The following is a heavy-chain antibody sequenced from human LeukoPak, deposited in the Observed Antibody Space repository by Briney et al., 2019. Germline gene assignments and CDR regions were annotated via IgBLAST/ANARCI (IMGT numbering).Heavy chain of an antibody. J-gene: IGHJ6*03. CDR3: ARDTVTIRRDYYMDV. CDR1: GYTFTSYG. V-gene: IGHV1-18*01. CDR2: ISAYNGNT. D-gene: IGHD4-17*01. Sequence: ASVKVSCKASGYTFTSYGISWVRQAPGQGLEWMGWISAYNGNTNYAQKLQGRVTMTTDTSTSTAYMELRSLRSDDTAVYYCARDTVTIRRDYYMDVWGKGTTVTVSS.